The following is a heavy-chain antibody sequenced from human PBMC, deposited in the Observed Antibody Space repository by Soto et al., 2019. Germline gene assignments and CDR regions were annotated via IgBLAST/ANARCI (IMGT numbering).Heavy chain of an antibody. CDR2: KKRDGSEK. J-gene: IGHJ4*02. CDR1: GFSFSNYA. V-gene: IGHV3-7*03. CDR3: ARAPAYSYGHFRY. Sequence: VGSLRLSCAASGFSFSNYAMHWVRQAPDKGVELVGNKKRDGSEKYYVDSVKVPFTIARDNAKNSLYLQTDSLRDEDTAVYYCARAPAYSYGHFRYWGQGTLVTVSS. D-gene: IGHD5-18*01.